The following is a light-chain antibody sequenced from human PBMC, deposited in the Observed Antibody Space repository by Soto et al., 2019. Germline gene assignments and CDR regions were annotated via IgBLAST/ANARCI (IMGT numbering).Light chain of an antibody. Sequence: IQLTQSPSSLSASVGDRVTITCRASQGISSYLAWYQQKPGKAPKLLIYAASTLQSGVPSRFSGSESGTDFTLTNSSLQPEDFATYYCQQLNSYPVTFGQGTKLEIK. V-gene: IGKV1-9*01. CDR1: QGISSY. J-gene: IGKJ2*01. CDR2: AAS. CDR3: QQLNSYPVT.